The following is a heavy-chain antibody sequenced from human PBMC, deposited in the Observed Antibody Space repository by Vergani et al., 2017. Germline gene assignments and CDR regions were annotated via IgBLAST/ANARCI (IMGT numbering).Heavy chain of an antibody. V-gene: IGHV3-23*01. CDR2: ISGSGGST. J-gene: IGHJ4*02. Sequence: EVQLLESGGGLVQPGGSLRLSCAASGFTFSSYAMSWVRQAPGKGLEWVSAISGSGGSTYYADSVKGRFTISRDNSKNTLYLQMNSLRAEDTAVYYCAKQXTYYYGSGSHPFDYWGQGTLVTVSS. CDR1: GFTFSSYA. CDR3: AKQXTYYYGSGSHPFDY. D-gene: IGHD3-10*01.